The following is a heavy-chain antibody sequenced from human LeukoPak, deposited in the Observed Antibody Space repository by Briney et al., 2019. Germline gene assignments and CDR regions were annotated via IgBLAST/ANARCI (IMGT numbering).Heavy chain of an antibody. CDR1: GGTFSSYA. J-gene: IGHJ4*02. CDR3: ARDVDTAPTVLGY. CDR2: IIPIFGTA. Sequence: ASVKVSCKASGGTFSSYAISWVRQAPGQGLEWMGGIIPIFGTANYAQKFQGRVTITADKSTSTAYMELSSLRSEDTAVYYCARDVDTAPTVLGYWGQGTLVTVSS. V-gene: IGHV1-69*06. D-gene: IGHD5-18*01.